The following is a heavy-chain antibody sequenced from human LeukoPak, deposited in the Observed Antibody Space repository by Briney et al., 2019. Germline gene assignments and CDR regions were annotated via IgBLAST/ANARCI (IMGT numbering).Heavy chain of an antibody. Sequence: GGSLRLSCAASGFTFSSYSMNWVRQAPGKGLEWVSYISSSSTIYYADSVKGRFTISRDNAKNSLYLQMNSLRAEDTAVYYCAREFCSSTSCHTDYWGQGTLVTVSS. D-gene: IGHD2-2*02. CDR2: ISSSSTI. V-gene: IGHV3-48*04. J-gene: IGHJ4*02. CDR1: GFTFSSYS. CDR3: AREFCSSTSCHTDY.